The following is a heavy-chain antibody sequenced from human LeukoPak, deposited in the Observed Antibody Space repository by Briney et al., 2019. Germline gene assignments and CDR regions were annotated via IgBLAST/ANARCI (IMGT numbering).Heavy chain of an antibody. CDR3: ARTPTRAFDI. D-gene: IGHD5-12*01. Sequence: SETLSLTCTVSGGSISSSSYYWGWIRQPPGKGLEWIGSIYYSGSTYYNPSLKSRVTISVDTSKNQFSLKLSSVTAADTAVYYCARTPTRAFDIWGQGTMVTVSS. CDR1: GGSISSSSYY. V-gene: IGHV4-39*07. J-gene: IGHJ3*02. CDR2: IYYSGST.